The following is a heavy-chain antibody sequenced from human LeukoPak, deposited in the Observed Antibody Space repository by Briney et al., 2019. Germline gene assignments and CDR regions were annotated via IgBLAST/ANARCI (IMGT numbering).Heavy chain of an antibody. V-gene: IGHV1-8*01. CDR2: MNPNSGNT. CDR1: GYTFTSYD. D-gene: IGHD6-19*01. Sequence: ASVKVSCKASGYTFTSYDINWVRQAPGQGLEWMGWMNPNSGNTGYAQKFQGRVTMTRNTSISIAYMELSRLRSEDTTVYYCARGQGYSSGWFGHFDYWGQGTLVTVSS. CDR3: ARGQGYSSGWFGHFDY. J-gene: IGHJ4*02.